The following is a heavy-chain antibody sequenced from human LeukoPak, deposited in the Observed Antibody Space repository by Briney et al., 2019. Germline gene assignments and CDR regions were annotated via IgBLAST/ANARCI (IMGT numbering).Heavy chain of an antibody. J-gene: IGHJ4*02. V-gene: IGHV3-74*01. D-gene: IGHD5-12*01. Sequence: GGSLRLSCSASGLTLSGYWMHWVRQIPGKGLVWVSHIKSDGSSTSYADSVKGRFTISRDNAKNTLYLQMNSLRAEDTAVYYCARDFSGYVPNDYWGQGTLVTVSS. CDR1: GLTLSGYW. CDR3: ARDFSGYVPNDY. CDR2: IKSDGSST.